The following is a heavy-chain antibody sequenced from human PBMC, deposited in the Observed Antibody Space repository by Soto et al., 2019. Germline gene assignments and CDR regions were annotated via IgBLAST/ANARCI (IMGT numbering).Heavy chain of an antibody. Sequence: GGSLRLSCAASGFTFSSYSMNWVRQAPGKGLEWVSYISSSSSAIYYADSVKGRFTISRDNAKNSLYLQMNSLRAEDTAVYYCASGFGGVIVKFDYWGQGTLVTVSS. D-gene: IGHD3-16*02. CDR1: GFTFSSYS. V-gene: IGHV3-48*01. CDR2: ISSSSSAI. CDR3: ASGFGGVIVKFDY. J-gene: IGHJ4*02.